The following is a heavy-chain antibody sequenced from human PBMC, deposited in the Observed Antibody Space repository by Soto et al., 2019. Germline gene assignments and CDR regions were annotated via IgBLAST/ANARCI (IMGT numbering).Heavy chain of an antibody. Sequence: QVQLQESGPGLVKPSGTLSLTCSVSGGSISSSYWWSWVRQPPGKGREWTGEIYHSGSTNYDPSPKSLVTISVDKSKNQFYRKLSSVTAADTAVYYCARRRITMIVVVFDAFDIGGQGTMVTVSS. CDR3: ARRRITMIVVVFDAFDI. CDR1: GGSISSSYW. CDR2: IYHSGST. J-gene: IGHJ3*02. D-gene: IGHD3-22*01. V-gene: IGHV4-4*02.